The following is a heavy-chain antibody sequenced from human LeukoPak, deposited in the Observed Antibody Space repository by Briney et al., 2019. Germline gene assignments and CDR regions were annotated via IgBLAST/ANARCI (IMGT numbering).Heavy chain of an antibody. CDR3: ATHPPKLCTGGSCSDY. CDR1: DGSISSYS. D-gene: IGHD2-15*01. Sequence: SGTLSLTCTVSDGSISSYSWGWIRQPPGKGLEWIGYIYYGGSTNYNASLKSRVTISIATSKNQFSLKLSSVTAADTAVYYCATHPPKLCTGGSCSDYWGQGTLVTVSS. J-gene: IGHJ4*02. V-gene: IGHV4-59*01. CDR2: IYYGGST.